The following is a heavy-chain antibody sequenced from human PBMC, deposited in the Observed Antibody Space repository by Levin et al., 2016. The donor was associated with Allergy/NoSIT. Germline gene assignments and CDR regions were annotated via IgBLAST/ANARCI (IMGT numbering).Heavy chain of an antibody. CDR1: GYTFTSYG. Sequence: ASVKVSCKASGYTFTSYGISWVRQAPGQGLEWMGWISAYNGNTNYAQKLQGRVTMTTDTSTSTAYMELRSLRSDDTAVYYCARDSLWFGEVNYYYYMDVWGKGTTVTVSS. CDR2: ISAYNGNT. D-gene: IGHD3-10*01. V-gene: IGHV1-18*01. CDR3: ARDSLWFGEVNYYYYMDV. J-gene: IGHJ6*03.